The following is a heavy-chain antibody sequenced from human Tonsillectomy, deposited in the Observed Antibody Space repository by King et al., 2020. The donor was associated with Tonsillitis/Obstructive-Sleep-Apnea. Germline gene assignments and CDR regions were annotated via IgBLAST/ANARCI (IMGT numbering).Heavy chain of an antibody. CDR3: ARDRDRSNYYYYYGMDV. J-gene: IGHJ6*02. Sequence: QLVQSGAEVKKPGSSVKVSCKASGGTFSNYAISWVRQAPGQGLEWMGGIIPILDIPNYAQKFQGRVTINADRSTSTAYMELSSLRSEDTAVYYCARDRDRSNYYYYYGMDVWGQGTTVTVSS. V-gene: IGHV1-69*10. CDR2: IIPILDIP. D-gene: IGHD3-22*01. CDR1: GGTFSNYA.